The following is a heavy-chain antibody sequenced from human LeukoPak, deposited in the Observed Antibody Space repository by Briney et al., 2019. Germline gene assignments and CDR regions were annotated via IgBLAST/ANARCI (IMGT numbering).Heavy chain of an antibody. Sequence: GRSLRLSCAASGFTFSSYGMHWVRQAPGKGLEWVSAISGSGGSTYYADSVKGRFTISRDNSKDTLYLQMNSLRAEDTAVYYCAKGPWGGSYLQPIDYWGQGTLVTVSS. D-gene: IGHD3-16*02. CDR3: AKGPWGGSYLQPIDY. J-gene: IGHJ4*02. V-gene: IGHV3-23*01. CDR1: GFTFSSYG. CDR2: ISGSGGST.